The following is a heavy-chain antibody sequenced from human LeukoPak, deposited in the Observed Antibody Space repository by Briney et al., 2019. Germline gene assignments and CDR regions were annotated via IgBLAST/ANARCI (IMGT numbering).Heavy chain of an antibody. CDR1: GGTFRTYS. Sequence: ASVKVSRKASGGTFRTYSVTWVRQAPGQGLEWMGGIIPIFGTPNYAQKFQGRVKVTTDDATGTAYMELSSLMSEDTAIYYCARVDRYHFYLDVWGKGTPVTASS. CDR3: ARVDRYHFYLDV. J-gene: IGHJ6*03. V-gene: IGHV1-69*05. CDR2: IIPIFGTP.